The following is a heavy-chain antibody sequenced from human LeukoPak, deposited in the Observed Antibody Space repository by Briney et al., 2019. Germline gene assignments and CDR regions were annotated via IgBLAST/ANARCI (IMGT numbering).Heavy chain of an antibody. V-gene: IGHV4-39*01. J-gene: IGHJ6*03. Sequence: PSETLSLTCTVSGGSISSSSYYWGWIRQPPGKGLEWIGSIYYSGSTYYNPSLKSRVTISLDTSKNQFSLKLSSVTAADTAVYYCARHEESAAAAMYYYYYMDVWGKGTTVTVSS. CDR2: IYYSGST. D-gene: IGHD6-13*01. CDR3: ARHEESAAAAMYYYYYMDV. CDR1: GGSISSSSYY.